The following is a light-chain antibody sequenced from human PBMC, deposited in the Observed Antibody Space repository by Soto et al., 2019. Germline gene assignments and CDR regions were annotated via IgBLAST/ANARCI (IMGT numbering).Light chain of an antibody. CDR3: QPFNSKPLT. CDR1: QGISNA. V-gene: IGKV1-13*02. CDR2: DAS. J-gene: IGKJ4*01. Sequence: AIQLTQSPSSLSASVGDRVTITCRASQGISNAVAWYQQKPGKAPELLIYDASSLQSGVPSRFSGSGSWTDFILTINSLQPEDSAHYYCQPFNSKPLTFGGGTTVQI.